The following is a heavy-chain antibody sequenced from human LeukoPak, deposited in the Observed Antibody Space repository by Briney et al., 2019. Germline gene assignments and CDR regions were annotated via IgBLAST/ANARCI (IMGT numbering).Heavy chain of an antibody. CDR2: IWYDGSNK. J-gene: IGHJ4*02. V-gene: IGHV3-30*02. CDR3: AKTDNDFWSGHY. Sequence: GGSLRLSCAASGFTFSSYGMHWVRQAPGKGLEWVAVIWYDGSNKYNADSVKGRFTISRDNSKNTLYLHLNSLRAEDAAVYYCAKTDNDFWSGHYWGQGTLVTVSS. CDR1: GFTFSSYG. D-gene: IGHD3-3*01.